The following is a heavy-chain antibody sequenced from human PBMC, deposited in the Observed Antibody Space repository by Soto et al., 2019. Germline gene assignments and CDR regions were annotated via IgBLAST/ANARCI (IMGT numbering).Heavy chain of an antibody. D-gene: IGHD2-15*01. V-gene: IGHV4-39*01. CDR1: GGSISSSSYY. CDR2: IYYSGST. CDR3: AFRGYCSGGSCSDY. Sequence: SETLSLTCTVSGGSISSSSYYWGWIRQPPGKGLEWIGSIYYSGSTYYNPSLKSRVTISVDTSKNQFSLKRSSVTAADTAVYYCAFRGYCSGGSCSDYWGQGTLVTVSS. J-gene: IGHJ4*02.